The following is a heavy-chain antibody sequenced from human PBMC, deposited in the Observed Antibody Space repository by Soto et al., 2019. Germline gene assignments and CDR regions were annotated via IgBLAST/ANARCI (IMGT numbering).Heavy chain of an antibody. J-gene: IGHJ4*02. Sequence: SETLSLTCTVSGDSITTCDSYCGWVSQHPGKGLAWSGSISSTVTTYYNPSLKSRVTISVDTSMNQFSMRLNSVTAADTAIYYCAGHRRETGTYAQALDYWARGTMVTVSS. CDR2: ISSTVTT. D-gene: IGHD1-1*01. CDR3: AGHRRETGTYAQALDY. V-gene: IGHV4-39*01. CDR1: GDSITTCDSY.